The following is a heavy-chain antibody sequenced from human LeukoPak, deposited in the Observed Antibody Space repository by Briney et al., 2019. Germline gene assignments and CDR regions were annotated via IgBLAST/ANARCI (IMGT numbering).Heavy chain of an antibody. CDR3: ARDADTSGHSSHFDY. Sequence: PGRSLRLSCAASGFTFSAYGMHWVRQAPGKGLEWVAAIKYDGTKTYYGDSVKGRLSISRDNSKNMLSLQMNSLRAEDTAVYHCARDADTSGHSSHFDYWGQGTLVTVSS. CDR2: IKYDGTKT. V-gene: IGHV3-33*05. J-gene: IGHJ4*02. D-gene: IGHD3-22*01. CDR1: GFTFSAYG.